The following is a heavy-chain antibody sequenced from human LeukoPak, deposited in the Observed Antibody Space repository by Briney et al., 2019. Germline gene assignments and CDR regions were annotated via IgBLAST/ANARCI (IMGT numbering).Heavy chain of an antibody. V-gene: IGHV4-34*01. J-gene: IGHJ6*03. Sequence: SETLSLTCAVYGGSFGGYYWSWIRQPPGKGLEWIGEINDSGSSNYIPSLKSRVTISVDTSKNQFSLKLSSVTAADTAVYYCARGRRRYYDFWSGSPPHYYYYYMDVWGKGTTVTISS. CDR2: INDSGSS. CDR1: GGSFGGYY. D-gene: IGHD3-3*01. CDR3: ARGRRRYYDFWSGSPPHYYYYYMDV.